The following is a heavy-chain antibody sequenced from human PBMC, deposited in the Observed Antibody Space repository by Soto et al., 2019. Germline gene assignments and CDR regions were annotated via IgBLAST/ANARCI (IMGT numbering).Heavy chain of an antibody. D-gene: IGHD6-13*01. Sequence: GGSLRLSCAASGFTFSSYAMHWVRQAPGKGLEWVAVISYDGSNKYYADSVKGRFTISRDNSKNTLYLQMNSLRSEDTAVYYCAREGARGSWYDWFDPWGQGTLVTVSS. J-gene: IGHJ5*02. CDR2: ISYDGSNK. V-gene: IGHV3-30-3*01. CDR1: GFTFSSYA. CDR3: AREGARGSWYDWFDP.